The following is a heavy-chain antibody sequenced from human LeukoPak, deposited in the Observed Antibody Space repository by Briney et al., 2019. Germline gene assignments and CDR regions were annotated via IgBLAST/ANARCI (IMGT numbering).Heavy chain of an antibody. CDR1: GYSFTSYW. CDR3: VRHRVVGATYWFDP. D-gene: IGHD1-26*01. V-gene: IGHV5-51*01. Sequence: GESLKISCKGSGYSFTSYWIGWVRQMPGKGLEWMGIIYPGDSDTRYSPSFQGQVTISAAKSITTAYLQWSSLKASDTAMYYCVRHRVVGATYWFDPWGQGTLVTVSS. J-gene: IGHJ5*02. CDR2: IYPGDSDT.